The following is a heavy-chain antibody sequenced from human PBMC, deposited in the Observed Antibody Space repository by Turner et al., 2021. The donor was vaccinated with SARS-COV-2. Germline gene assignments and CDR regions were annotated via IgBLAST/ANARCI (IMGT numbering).Heavy chain of an antibody. CDR1: GFTLSNAW. CDR3: TTAGGSGSYYNVRYYYYYVMDV. J-gene: IGHJ6*02. CDR2: IKSKTDGGTT. V-gene: IGHV3-15*01. Sequence: GFTLSNAWMSWVRQAPGKGLEWVGRIKSKTDGGTTDYAAPVKGRFTISRDDSKNTLYLQMNSLKTEDAAVYYCTTAGGSGSYYNVRYYYYYVMDVWGQGTTVTVSS. D-gene: IGHD3-10*01.